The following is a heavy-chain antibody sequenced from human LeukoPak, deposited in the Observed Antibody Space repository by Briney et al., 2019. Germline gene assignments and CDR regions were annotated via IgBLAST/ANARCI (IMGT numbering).Heavy chain of an antibody. CDR1: GFTVTSNY. J-gene: IGHJ4*02. V-gene: IGHV3-53*01. Sequence: GGSLRLSCAASGFTVTSNYMSWVRPAPGKGLEWVSVIYSGGSTNYADSVKGRFTISTDNSKNTLYLQMNSLRAEDTAVYYCARDSPVSGVDYWGQGTLVTVSS. CDR3: ARDSPVSGVDY. CDR2: IYSGGST. D-gene: IGHD6-19*01.